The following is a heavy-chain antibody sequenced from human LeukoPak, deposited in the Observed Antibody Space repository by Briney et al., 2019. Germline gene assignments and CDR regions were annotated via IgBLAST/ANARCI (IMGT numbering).Heavy chain of an antibody. CDR3: ARSCSSTSCSDY. V-gene: IGHV3-21*01. CDR2: ISSSSSYI. Sequence: GGSLRLSCAASGFIFSSYSMNWVRQAPGKGLEWVSSISSSSSYIYYADSVKGRFTISRDNAKNSLYLQMNSLRAEDTAVYYCARSCSSTSCSDYWGQGTLVTVSS. J-gene: IGHJ4*02. CDR1: GFIFSSYS. D-gene: IGHD2-2*01.